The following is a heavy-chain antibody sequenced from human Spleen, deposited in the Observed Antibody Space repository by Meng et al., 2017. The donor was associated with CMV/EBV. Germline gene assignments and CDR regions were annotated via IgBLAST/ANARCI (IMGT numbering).Heavy chain of an antibody. CDR3: ARESHIDYYDSSGYYGPGDY. V-gene: IGHV3-64*02. CDR1: FSSYA. CDR2: ISSNGGST. D-gene: IGHD3-22*01. Sequence: FSSYAMHWVRQAPGKGLEYVSAISSNGGSTYYADSVKGRFTISRDNSKNTLYLQMGSLRAEDMAVYYCARESHIDYYDSSGYYGPGDYWGQGTLVTVSS. J-gene: IGHJ4*02.